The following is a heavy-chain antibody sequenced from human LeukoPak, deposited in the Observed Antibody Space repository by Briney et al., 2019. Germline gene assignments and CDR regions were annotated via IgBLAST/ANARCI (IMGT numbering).Heavy chain of an antibody. CDR2: IRSKAYGGTT. Sequence: PGRSLRLSCTASGFTFGGYAMSWSRQAPGKGLEWVGFIRSKAYGGTTEYAASVKGRFTISRDDSKSIAYLQMNSLKTEDTAVYYCTREFLGNGFDYWGQGTLVTVSS. CDR1: GFTFGGYA. J-gene: IGHJ4*02. V-gene: IGHV3-49*03. CDR3: TREFLGNGFDY. D-gene: IGHD7-27*01.